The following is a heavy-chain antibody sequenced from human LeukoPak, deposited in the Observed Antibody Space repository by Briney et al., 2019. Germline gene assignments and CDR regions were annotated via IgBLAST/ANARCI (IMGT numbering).Heavy chain of an antibody. D-gene: IGHD2-2*01. J-gene: IGHJ4*02. CDR2: IIPIFGTA. Sequence: GASVKVSCKASGGTFSSYAISWVRQAPGQGLEWMGGIIPIFGTANYAQKFQGRVTITADESTSTAYMELSSLRSEDTAVYYCASLPYSRSSTSCSDFDYWGQGTLVAVSS. V-gene: IGHV1-69*13. CDR1: GGTFSSYA. CDR3: ASLPYSRSSTSCSDFDY.